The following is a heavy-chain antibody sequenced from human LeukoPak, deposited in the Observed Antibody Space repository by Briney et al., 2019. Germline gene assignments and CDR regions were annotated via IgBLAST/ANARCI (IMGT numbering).Heavy chain of an antibody. Sequence: GGSLRLSCAASGFTFSSYEMNWVRQAPGKGLEWVSSISSSSSYIYYADSVKGRFTISRDNAKNSLYLQMNSLRAEDTAVYYCARDEYCSGGSCYIAFDIWGQGTMVTVSS. CDR3: ARDEYCSGGSCYIAFDI. CDR1: GFTFSSYE. D-gene: IGHD2-15*01. CDR2: ISSSSSYI. V-gene: IGHV3-21*01. J-gene: IGHJ3*02.